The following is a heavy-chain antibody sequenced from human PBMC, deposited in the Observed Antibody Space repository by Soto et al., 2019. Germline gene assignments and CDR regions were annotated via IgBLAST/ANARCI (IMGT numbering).Heavy chain of an antibody. CDR2: IYYSGST. CDR3: ARRLYYDSSGFEGGGMDV. J-gene: IGHJ6*02. V-gene: IGHV4-39*01. D-gene: IGHD3-22*01. CDR1: GGSISSTSYY. Sequence: SDTLSLTCTVSGGSISSTSYYWGWIRQPPGKGLEWIGSIYYSGSTYYNPSLKSRVTISVDTSKNQFSLKLSSVTAADTAVYYCARRLYYDSSGFEGGGMDVWGQGTTVTVSS.